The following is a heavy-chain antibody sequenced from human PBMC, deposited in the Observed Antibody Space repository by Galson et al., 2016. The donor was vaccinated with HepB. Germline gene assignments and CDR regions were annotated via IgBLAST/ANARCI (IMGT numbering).Heavy chain of an antibody. V-gene: IGHV1-69*13. CDR1: GGTFSNYA. Sequence: SVKVSCKASGGTFSNYAISRVRQAPGQGLEWMGGIIPMFGTTNYAQMFQGRVTITADESTRTAYMELSSLTTEDTAVYYCARAPHFDWLLLYWGQGTLVTVSS. J-gene: IGHJ4*02. D-gene: IGHD3-9*01. CDR2: IIPMFGTT. CDR3: ARAPHFDWLLLY.